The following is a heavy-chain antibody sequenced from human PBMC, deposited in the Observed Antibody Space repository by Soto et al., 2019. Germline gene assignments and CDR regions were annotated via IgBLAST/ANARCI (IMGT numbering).Heavy chain of an antibody. CDR2: IIPILGIA. D-gene: IGHD2-2*01. CDR3: ARDSQGYCSSTSCSDY. CDR1: GGTFSSYT. Sequence: QVQLVQSGAEVKKPGSSVKVSCKASGGTFSSYTISWVRQAPGQGREWMGRIIPILGIANYAQKFHGRVTITADKSTSTAYMELSSMRSEDTAVYYCARDSQGYCSSTSCSDYWGQGTLVTVSS. V-gene: IGHV1-69*08. J-gene: IGHJ4*02.